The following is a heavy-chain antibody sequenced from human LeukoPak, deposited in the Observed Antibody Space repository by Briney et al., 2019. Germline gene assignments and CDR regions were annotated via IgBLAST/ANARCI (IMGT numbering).Heavy chain of an antibody. D-gene: IGHD6-13*01. V-gene: IGHV3-23*01. CDR1: GFTFSNYA. Sequence: GGSLRLSCAASGFTFSNYAMNWVRQAPGKGLEWVSAISGSGGSTYYADSVKGRFTISRDNFENTLYVQMNSLRAEDTAVYYCAKQTIAAANTDWFDPWGQGTLVTVSS. CDR2: ISGSGGST. J-gene: IGHJ5*02. CDR3: AKQTIAAANTDWFDP.